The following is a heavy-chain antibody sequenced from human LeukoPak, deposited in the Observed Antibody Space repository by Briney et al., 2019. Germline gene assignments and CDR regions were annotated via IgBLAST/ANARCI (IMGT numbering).Heavy chain of an antibody. D-gene: IGHD5-18*01. J-gene: IGHJ5*02. CDR3: ARGIQLWLNWFDP. CDR1: GGSFSNYD. V-gene: IGHV4-34*01. Sequence: PSETLSPTCGVYGGSFSNYDWNWIRQPPGKGLEWIGEINHSGSTSYNPSLKSRVTISVDTSKNQFSLKLSSVTAADTAVYYCARGIQLWLNWFDPWGQGTLVTVSS. CDR2: INHSGST.